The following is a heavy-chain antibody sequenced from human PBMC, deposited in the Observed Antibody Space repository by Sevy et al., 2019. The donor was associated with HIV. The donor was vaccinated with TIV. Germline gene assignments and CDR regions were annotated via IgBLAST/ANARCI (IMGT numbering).Heavy chain of an antibody. V-gene: IGHV3-23*01. J-gene: IGHJ2*01. D-gene: IGHD6-19*01. CDR2: VSSSVGSS. CDR1: GFTFSNYA. Sequence: GGSLRLSCTASGFTFSNYAMSWVRQAPGKGLEWVSVVSSSVGSSNDADSVEGRFTISRDNSKNTLYLKMKNLRAEDTALYYFAKGGLHWLDWYFDLWGRGTPVTVSS. CDR3: AKGGLHWLDWYFDL.